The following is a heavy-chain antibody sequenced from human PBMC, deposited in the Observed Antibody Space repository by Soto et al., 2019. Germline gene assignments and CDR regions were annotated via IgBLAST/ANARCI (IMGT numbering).Heavy chain of an antibody. CDR1: GYTFTSYG. V-gene: IGHV1-18*01. D-gene: IGHD5-18*01. Sequence: ASVKVSCKASGYTFTSYGISWVRQAPGQGLEWMGWISAYNGNTNYAQKLQGRVTMTTDTSTSTDYMELRSLRSDDTAVYYCARDSVSGYSYGYEHWFDPWGQGTLVTVAS. J-gene: IGHJ5*02. CDR3: ARDSVSGYSYGYEHWFDP. CDR2: ISAYNGNT.